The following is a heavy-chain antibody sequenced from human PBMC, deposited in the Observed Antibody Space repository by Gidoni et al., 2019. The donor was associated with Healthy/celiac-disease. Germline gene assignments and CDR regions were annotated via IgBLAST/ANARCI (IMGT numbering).Heavy chain of an antibody. Sequence: EVQLVESGGVVVQPGGSLRLSCAASGFTFDDYTMHWVRQAPGKGLEWVSLISWDGGSTYYADSVKGRFTISRDNSKNSLYLQMNSLRTEDTALYYCVTTTHTYYYDSSGSHAFDIWGQGTMVTVSS. V-gene: IGHV3-43*01. CDR3: VTTTHTYYYDSSGSHAFDI. D-gene: IGHD3-22*01. CDR1: GFTFDDYT. CDR2: ISWDGGST. J-gene: IGHJ3*02.